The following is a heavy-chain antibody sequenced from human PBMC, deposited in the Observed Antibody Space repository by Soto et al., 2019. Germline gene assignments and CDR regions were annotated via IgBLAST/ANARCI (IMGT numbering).Heavy chain of an antibody. CDR1: DFAFSTYG. Sequence: QVHLVESGGGVVQPGRSLKISCVGSDFAFSTYGMHWVRQTPAKGLEWVALISYHGTGKYYADSVKGRFSISRDNSKQTLSLLMVSMRSEVTAVYYCSKDFGAWSDSWAKGTWVNVSS. CDR2: ISYHGTGK. V-gene: IGHV3-30*18. D-gene: IGHD6-19*01. CDR3: SKDFGAWSDS. J-gene: IGHJ5*02.